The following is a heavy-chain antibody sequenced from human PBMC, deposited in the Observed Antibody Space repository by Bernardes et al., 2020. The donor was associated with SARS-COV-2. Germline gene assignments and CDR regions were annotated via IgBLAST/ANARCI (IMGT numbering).Heavy chain of an antibody. Sequence: GGSLRLSCAASGFTFCSYLMSWVRQAPGKGLEWVSAISGSGGSTYYADSVKGRFTISRDNSKNTLYLQMNSLIAEDTAVYYCAKQYGDYPIYYYYGMDVWGQGTTVTVSS. V-gene: IGHV3-23*01. CDR3: AKQYGDYPIYYYYGMDV. CDR1: GFTFCSYL. D-gene: IGHD4-17*01. CDR2: ISGSGGST. J-gene: IGHJ6*02.